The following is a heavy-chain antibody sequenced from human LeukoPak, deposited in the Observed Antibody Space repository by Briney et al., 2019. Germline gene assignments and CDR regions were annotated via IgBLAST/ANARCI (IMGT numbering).Heavy chain of an antibody. Sequence: GGSLRLSCAASGFTLSNAWMSWARQAPGKGLEWVAAISYDASNRYYAVSVRGRFTISRDNSRNTLFLQMNSLRADDTAVYYCARGTTDIVAEISDAFDIWGQGTVVTVSS. CDR1: GFTLSNAW. D-gene: IGHD5-12*01. V-gene: IGHV3-30-3*01. CDR3: ARGTTDIVAEISDAFDI. J-gene: IGHJ3*02. CDR2: ISYDASNR.